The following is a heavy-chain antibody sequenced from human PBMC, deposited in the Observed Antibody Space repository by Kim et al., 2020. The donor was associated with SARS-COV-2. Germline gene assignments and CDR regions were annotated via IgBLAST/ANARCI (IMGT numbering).Heavy chain of an antibody. J-gene: IGHJ4*02. V-gene: IGHV3-15*01. CDR2: IKSKTDGGTT. Sequence: GGSLRLSCAASGFTFSNAWMSWVRQAPGKGLEWVGRIKSKTDGGTTDYAAPVKGRFTISRDDSKNTLYLQMNSLKTEDTAVYYCTVRAGYCSSTSCYYFDYWGQGTLVTVSS. CDR1: GFTFSNAW. D-gene: IGHD2-2*01. CDR3: TVRAGYCSSTSCYYFDY.